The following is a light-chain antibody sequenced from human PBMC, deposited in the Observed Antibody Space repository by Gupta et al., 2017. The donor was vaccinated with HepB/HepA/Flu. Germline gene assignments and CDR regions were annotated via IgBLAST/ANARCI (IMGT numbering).Light chain of an antibody. CDR2: GAS. Sequence: EIVLTQSPGTLSLSPGERATLSCRASQSVSSSYLAWYQQKPGQAPRLLIYGASSRATGIPDRFSGSGSGTDFTLTISRLEPEDFAVYYCQQYGSSLMFTFGLGPKWISN. CDR1: QSVSSSY. CDR3: QQYGSSLMFT. V-gene: IGKV3-20*01. J-gene: IGKJ3*01.